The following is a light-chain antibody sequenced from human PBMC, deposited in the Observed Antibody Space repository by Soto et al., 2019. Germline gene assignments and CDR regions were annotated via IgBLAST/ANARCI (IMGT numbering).Light chain of an antibody. V-gene: IGKV3-20*01. Sequence: EIVLTQSPGTLSLSPGETATLSCRASQSVTSNYLAWYQQKPGQAPRLVIYDAFSRATGIPDRFSGSGSGTDFTLTISRLEPEDFAVYYCQKYGRSPFAFGPGTKVDIK. CDR2: DAF. J-gene: IGKJ3*01. CDR1: QSVTSNY. CDR3: QKYGRSPFA.